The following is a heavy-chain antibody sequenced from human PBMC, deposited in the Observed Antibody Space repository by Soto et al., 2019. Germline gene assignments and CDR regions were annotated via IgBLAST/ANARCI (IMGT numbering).Heavy chain of an antibody. CDR1: GINFDDFA. Sequence: VQLVESGGGLVQPGGSRRLSCVVSGINFDDFAMHWVRQVPGKGLEWVSGINCDSEDIGYADSVKGRFTISRDNAKNSLYLQMNSLKAEDTALYYCAKDTAPGFYDDNGHLDSWGQGTPVTVSS. V-gene: IGHV3-9*01. D-gene: IGHD3-9*01. J-gene: IGHJ4*02. CDR2: INCDSEDI. CDR3: AKDTAPGFYDDNGHLDS.